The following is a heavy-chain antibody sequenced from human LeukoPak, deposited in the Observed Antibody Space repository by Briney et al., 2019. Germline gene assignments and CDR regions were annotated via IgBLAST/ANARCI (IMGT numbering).Heavy chain of an antibody. J-gene: IGHJ4*02. CDR1: GFTFSSYS. V-gene: IGHV3-48*01. Sequence: GGSLRLSCAASGFTFSSYSMNWVRQAPGKGLEWVSYISSSSSTIYYADSVKGRFTISRDNAKNSLYLQMNSLRAEDTAVYYCARDVGSASLDYWGQGTLVTVSS. CDR3: ARDVGSASLDY. D-gene: IGHD2-15*01. CDR2: ISSSSSTI.